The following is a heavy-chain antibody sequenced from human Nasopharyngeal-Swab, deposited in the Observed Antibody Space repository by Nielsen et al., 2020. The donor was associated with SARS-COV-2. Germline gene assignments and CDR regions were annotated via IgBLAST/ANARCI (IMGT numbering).Heavy chain of an antibody. CDR1: GGSVSSGSYY. Sequence: SETLSLTGSVSGGSVSSGSYYWSWIRQPPGKGLEWIGYIHHSGSPSYSPSPKSRVTMSVDTSKNQFSLKLISVTAADAAVYYCARGYYNFWNGYYHYYMDVWGKGATVTASS. CDR2: IHHSGSP. CDR3: ARGYYNFWNGYYHYYMDV. V-gene: IGHV4-61*01. J-gene: IGHJ6*03. D-gene: IGHD1-1*01.